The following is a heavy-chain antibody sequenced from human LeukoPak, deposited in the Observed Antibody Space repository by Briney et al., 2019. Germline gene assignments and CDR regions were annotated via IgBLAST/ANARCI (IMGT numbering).Heavy chain of an antibody. V-gene: IGHV4-61*02. D-gene: IGHD3-22*01. J-gene: IGHJ4*02. CDR1: GGSISSGSYY. CDR3: ARGGGNYYDSSGYYLASFDY. CDR2: IYTSGST. Sequence: SETLSHTCTVSGGSISSGSYYWSWIRQPAGKGLEWIGRIYTSGSTNYNPSLKSRVTISVDTSKNQFSLKLSSVTAADTAVYYCARGGGNYYDSSGYYLASFDYWGQGTLVTVSS.